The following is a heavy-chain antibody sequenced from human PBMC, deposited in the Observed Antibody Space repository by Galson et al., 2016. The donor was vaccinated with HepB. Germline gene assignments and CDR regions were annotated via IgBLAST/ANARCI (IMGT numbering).Heavy chain of an antibody. Sequence: ETLSLTCTVSGDSITNRSFFWAWIRQPPGKGPEWIATIYYSGKTYYNPSLKSRVAISVDTSKKELSLRLNSVTAADTAVYYCARGLVGTTALGYWGQGTLVSVSS. D-gene: IGHD1-1*01. CDR2: IYYSGKT. V-gene: IGHV4-39*01. CDR1: GDSITNRSFF. J-gene: IGHJ4*02. CDR3: ARGLVGTTALGY.